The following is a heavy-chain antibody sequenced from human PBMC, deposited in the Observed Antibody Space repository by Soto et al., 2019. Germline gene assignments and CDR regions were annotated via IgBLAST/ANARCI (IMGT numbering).Heavy chain of an antibody. CDR2: MNPNTGNS. V-gene: IGHV1-8*01. CDR1: GYTFTSYD. J-gene: IGHJ4*02. Sequence: ASVKVSCEASGYTFTSYDIYWERQATGQGLEWMGWMNPNTGNSGYAQKFQGRVTVTSDTSINTVHMELSSLRSEDTAVYYCARRAETNGWNGFGADKYYFDFWGQGTLVTVSS. CDR3: ARRAETNGWNGFGADKYYFDF. D-gene: IGHD1-1*01.